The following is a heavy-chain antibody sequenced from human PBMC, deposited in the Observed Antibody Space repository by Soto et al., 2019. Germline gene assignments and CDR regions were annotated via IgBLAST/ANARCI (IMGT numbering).Heavy chain of an antibody. CDR2: ISYDGSNK. CDR1: GFTFSSYA. CDR3: ARVRWLANYFDD. D-gene: IGHD2-15*01. V-gene: IGHV3-30-3*01. J-gene: IGHJ4*02. Sequence: QVQLVASGGGVVQPGRSLRLSCAASGFTFSSYAMHWVRQAPGKGLEWVAVISYDGSNKYYADSVKGRFTISRDNSKNTLYLQMNSLRAEDTAVYYCARVRWLANYFDDWGQGTLVTVSS.